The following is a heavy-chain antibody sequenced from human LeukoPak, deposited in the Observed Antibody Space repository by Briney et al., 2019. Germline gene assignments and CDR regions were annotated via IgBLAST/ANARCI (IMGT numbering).Heavy chain of an antibody. CDR2: ISYDGSNK. CDR1: GFTFSSYA. V-gene: IGHV3-30-3*01. Sequence: GALRLSCAASGFTFSSYAMHWVRQAPGKGLEWVAVISYDGSNKYYADSVKGRFTISRDNSKNTLYLQMNSLRAEDTAVYYCARAAVVTSPFDYWGQGTLVTVSS. CDR3: ARAAVVTSPFDY. D-gene: IGHD4-23*01. J-gene: IGHJ4*02.